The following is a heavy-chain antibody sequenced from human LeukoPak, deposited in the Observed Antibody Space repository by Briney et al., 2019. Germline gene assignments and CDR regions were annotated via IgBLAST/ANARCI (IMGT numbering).Heavy chain of an antibody. V-gene: IGHV4-34*01. CDR2: INHSGNT. J-gene: IGHJ4*02. CDR1: GGSFSGYY. CDR3: ARVGCSGGTCYSRDFDF. Sequence: SETLSLTCAVYGGSFSGYYWSWIRQPPGKGLEWIAEINHSGNTNYNPSLKSRVTISVDTSKNQFSLNLISPTAADTAVYYCARVGCSGGTCYSRDFDFWGQGNLVTVSS. D-gene: IGHD2-15*01.